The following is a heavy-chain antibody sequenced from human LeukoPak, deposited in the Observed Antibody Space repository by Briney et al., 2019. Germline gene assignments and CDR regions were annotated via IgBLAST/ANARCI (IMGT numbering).Heavy chain of an antibody. CDR1: GGSISSSSYY. J-gene: IGHJ4*02. CDR3: ARDRQQSRGLIG. CDR2: IYYSGST. Sequence: SETLSLTCTVSGGSISSSSYYWGWIRQPPGKGLERIGSIYYSGSTYYNPSLKSRVTISVDTSKNQFSLKLSSVTAADTAVYYCARDRQQSRGLIGWGQGTLVTVSS. V-gene: IGHV4-39*07. D-gene: IGHD6-13*01.